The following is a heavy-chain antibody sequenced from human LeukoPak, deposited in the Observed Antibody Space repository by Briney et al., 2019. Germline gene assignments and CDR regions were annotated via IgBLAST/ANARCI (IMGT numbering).Heavy chain of an antibody. CDR2: INHSGST. Sequence: PSETLSLTCTVSGGSVSSGSYYWSWIRQPPGKGLEWIGEINHSGSTNYNPSLKSRVTISVDTSKNQFSLKLSSVTAADTAVYYCASGSGYDFGDYWGQGTLVTVSS. V-gene: IGHV4-39*07. D-gene: IGHD5-12*01. CDR3: ASGSGYDFGDY. CDR1: GGSVSSGSYY. J-gene: IGHJ4*02.